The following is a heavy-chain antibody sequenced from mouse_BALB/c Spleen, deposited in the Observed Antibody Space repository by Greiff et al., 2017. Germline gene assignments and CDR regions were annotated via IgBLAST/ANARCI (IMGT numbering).Heavy chain of an antibody. V-gene: IGHV5-17*02. Sequence: EVKVVESGGGLVQPGGSRKLSCAASGFTFSSFGMHWVRQAPEKGLEWVAYISSGSSTIYYADTVKGRFTISRDNPKNTLFLQMTSLRSEDTAMYYCARGTGYAIDYWGQGTSVTVSS. CDR3: ARGTGYAIDY. CDR2: ISSGSSTI. CDR1: GFTFSSFG. D-gene: IGHD3-3*01. J-gene: IGHJ4*01.